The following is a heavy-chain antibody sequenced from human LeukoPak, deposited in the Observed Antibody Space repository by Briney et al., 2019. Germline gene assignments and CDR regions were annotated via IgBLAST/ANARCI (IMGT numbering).Heavy chain of an antibody. Sequence: GGSLGLSCAASGFTFRNYVIHWVRQAPGKGLEWVAVTSSDLNVKLYADSVKGRFTISRDNSRSTLYMQMNSLRPEDTAIYYCAREGYYGSGSPPSLYFDYWGQGTLVTVSS. CDR2: TSSDLNVK. V-gene: IGHV3-30-3*01. J-gene: IGHJ4*02. CDR3: AREGYYGSGSPPSLYFDY. CDR1: GFTFRNYV. D-gene: IGHD3-10*01.